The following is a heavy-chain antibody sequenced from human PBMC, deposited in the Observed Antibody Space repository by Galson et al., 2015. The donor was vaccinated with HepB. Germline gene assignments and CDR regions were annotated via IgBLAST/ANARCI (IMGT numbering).Heavy chain of an antibody. D-gene: IGHD3-16*01. V-gene: IGHV3-21*01. J-gene: IGHJ6*02. CDR1: GFTFSSYS. Sequence: SLRLSCAASGFTFSSYSMNWVRQAPGKGLEWVSSISSSSSYIYYADSVKGRFTISRDNAKNSLYLQMNSLRAEDTAVYYCARFSPLSLYYYGMDVWGQGTTVTVSS. CDR2: ISSSSSYI. CDR3: ARFSPLSLYYYGMDV.